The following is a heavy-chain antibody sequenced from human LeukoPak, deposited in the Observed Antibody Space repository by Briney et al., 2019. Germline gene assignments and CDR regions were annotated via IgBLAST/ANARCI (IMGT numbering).Heavy chain of an antibody. J-gene: IGHJ5*02. CDR2: INHSGST. D-gene: IGHD3-22*01. CDR1: GGSFSGYY. V-gene: IGHV4-34*01. CDR3: ARGRVAYYDSSGRNWFDP. Sequence: SETLSLTCAVYGGSFSGYYWSWIRQPPGKGLEWIGEINHSGSTNYNPSLKSRVTISVDTSKNQFSLKLSSVTAADTAVYYCARGRVAYYDSSGRNWFDPWGQGTLVTVSS.